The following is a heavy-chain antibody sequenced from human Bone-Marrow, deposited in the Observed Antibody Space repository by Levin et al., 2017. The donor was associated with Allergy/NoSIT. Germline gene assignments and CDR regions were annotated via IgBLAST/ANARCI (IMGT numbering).Heavy chain of an antibody. CDR2: ISYDGSNK. CDR1: GFTFSSYA. D-gene: IGHD6-19*01. Sequence: GGSLRLSCAASGFTFSSYAMHWVRQAPGKGLEWVAVISYDGSNKYYADSVKGRFTISRDNSKNTLYLQMNSLRAEDTAVYYCVRVRISSGWYYFDYWGQGTLVTVSS. V-gene: IGHV3-30-3*01. CDR3: VRVRISSGWYYFDY. J-gene: IGHJ4*02.